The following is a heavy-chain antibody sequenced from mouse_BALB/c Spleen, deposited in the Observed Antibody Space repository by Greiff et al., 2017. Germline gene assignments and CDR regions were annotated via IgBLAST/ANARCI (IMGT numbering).Heavy chain of an antibody. D-gene: IGHD2-4*01. Sequence: QVQLQQSGAELMKPGASVKISCKATGYTFSSYWIEWVKQRPGHGLEWIGEILTGSGSTNYNEKFKGKATFTADTSSNTAYMQLSSLTSEDSAVYYCARTPYDYDPAWFAYWGQGTLVTVSA. CDR3: ARTPYDYDPAWFAY. CDR2: ILTGSGST. J-gene: IGHJ3*01. V-gene: IGHV1-9*01. CDR1: GYTFSSYW.